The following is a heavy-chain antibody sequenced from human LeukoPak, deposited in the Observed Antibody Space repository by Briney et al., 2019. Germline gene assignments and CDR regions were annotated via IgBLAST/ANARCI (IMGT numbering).Heavy chain of an antibody. CDR1: GGSISSSSYY. CDR3: ARAKSTVSTYFDS. J-gene: IGHJ4*02. D-gene: IGHD4-17*01. Sequence: PSETLSLTCTVSGGSISSSSYYWGWIRQPPGKGLEWIGEINPGGTTNYHPSLKRRVTISADTSKSQFSLELRSVTAADTAVFYCARAKSTVSTYFDSWGQGSLVTVSS. V-gene: IGHV4-39*07. CDR2: INPGGTT.